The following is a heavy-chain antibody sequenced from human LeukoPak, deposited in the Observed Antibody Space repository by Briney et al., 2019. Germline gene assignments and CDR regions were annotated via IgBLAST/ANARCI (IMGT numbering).Heavy chain of an antibody. J-gene: IGHJ1*01. D-gene: IGHD3-22*01. CDR3: TRGYYDSSDFEYFHH. Sequence: ASVKVSCKTSGYSFTDYYMHRVRQAPGQGLEWMGWINPNSGGTNFAQRFQDRVTMTRDMSISTAYMELSRLRSDDTAIYYCTRGYYDSSDFEYFHHWGQGTLVTVSS. CDR1: GYSFTDYY. CDR2: INPNSGGT. V-gene: IGHV1-2*02.